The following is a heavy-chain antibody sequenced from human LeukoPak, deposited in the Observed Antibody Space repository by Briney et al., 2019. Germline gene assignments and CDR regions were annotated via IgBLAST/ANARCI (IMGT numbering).Heavy chain of an antibody. J-gene: IGHJ5*02. Sequence: PSETLSLTCTVSGGSINNYYLSWIRQPPGNGLEWIGYIYYTGRTNYNPSLISQVTISLDTSKSQASLNLKSMTAARPARYCCARGGSNWALSWGQGTLVTVSS. V-gene: IGHV4-59*13. CDR3: ARGGSNWALS. CDR1: GGSINNYY. D-gene: IGHD7-27*01. CDR2: IYYTGRT.